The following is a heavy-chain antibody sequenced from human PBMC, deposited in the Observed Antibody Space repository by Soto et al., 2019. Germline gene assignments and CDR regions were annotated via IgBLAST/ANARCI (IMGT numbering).Heavy chain of an antibody. CDR2: INHSGST. CDR1: GGSFSGYY. CDR3: ARGQSSLLLDC. V-gene: IGHV4-34*01. J-gene: IGHJ4*02. D-gene: IGHD2-8*02. Sequence: QVQLQQWGAGPLKPSETLSLTCAVYGGSFSGYYWSWIRQPPGKGLEWIGEINHSGSTNYNPSLKSRVTISVDTSKNQFSLKLSSVTAADTAVYYCARGQSSLLLDCWGQGVLVTVSS.